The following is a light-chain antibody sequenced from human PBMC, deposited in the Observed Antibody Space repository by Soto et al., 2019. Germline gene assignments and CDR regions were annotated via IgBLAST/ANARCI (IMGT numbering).Light chain of an antibody. CDR2: DTT. V-gene: IGLV7-46*01. CDR1: TGAVTNGHY. CDR3: LLSYNGPYV. J-gene: IGLJ1*01. Sequence: QALGTQDPSVTVSPGGIVTLTCGSSTGAVTNGHYPYWFQQKPGQAPRTLIYDTTNRHSWTPARFSGSLLGGKAALTLSGAQPEDEAEYYCLLSYNGPYVFGTGTKVTVL.